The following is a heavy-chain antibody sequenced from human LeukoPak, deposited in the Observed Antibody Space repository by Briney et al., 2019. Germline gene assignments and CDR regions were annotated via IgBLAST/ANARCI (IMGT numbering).Heavy chain of an antibody. CDR1: GFTFSTYN. Sequence: GGSLRLSCAASGFTFSTYNMNWVRQAPGKGLEWVSSITSSSSYIYYADSVKGRFTISRDNSKNTLYLQMNSLRAEDTAVYYCARGGSYLSAFDIWGQGTMVTVSS. CDR3: ARGGSYLSAFDI. D-gene: IGHD1-26*01. CDR2: ITSSSSYI. J-gene: IGHJ3*02. V-gene: IGHV3-21*04.